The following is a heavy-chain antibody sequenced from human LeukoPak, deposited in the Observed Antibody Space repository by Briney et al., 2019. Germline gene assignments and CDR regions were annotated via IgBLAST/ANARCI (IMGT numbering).Heavy chain of an antibody. CDR3: ARDYYDSSGYYLNDS. D-gene: IGHD3-22*01. Sequence: SETLSLTCTVSGGSISSSGHYWGWIRQPPGKGLEWIGSIYYSGSTYNSPSLESRVTISVDTSKNQFSLKLSSVTAADTAMYYCARDYYDSSGYYLNDSWGQGTLVTVSS. J-gene: IGHJ4*02. CDR1: GGSISSSGHY. CDR2: IYYSGST. V-gene: IGHV4-39*07.